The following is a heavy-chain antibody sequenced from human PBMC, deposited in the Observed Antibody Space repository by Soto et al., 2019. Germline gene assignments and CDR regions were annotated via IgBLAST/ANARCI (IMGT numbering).Heavy chain of an antibody. Sequence: VSLRLSCAASGFTFRTYSMNWVRQAPGKGLEWVSSISGSGNYTHYADFLRGRFTISRDNAKTSLYLQMNSLRAEETAVYYCAREGINNYNEYYFDSWGQGAVVTVSS. CDR3: AREGINNYNEYYFDS. V-gene: IGHV3-21*01. D-gene: IGHD4-4*01. CDR1: GFTFRTYS. J-gene: IGHJ4*02. CDR2: ISGSGNYT.